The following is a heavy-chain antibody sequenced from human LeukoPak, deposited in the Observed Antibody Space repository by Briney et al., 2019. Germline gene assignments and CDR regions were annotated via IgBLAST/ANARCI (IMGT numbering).Heavy chain of an antibody. J-gene: IGHJ4*02. CDR1: GFTFSSYA. V-gene: IGHV3-23*01. D-gene: IGHD3-9*01. CDR3: AKCYDILTGYFDY. Sequence: GGSLRLSCAASGFTFSSYAMSWVRQSPGKGLEWVSAISGGGGSTYYANYADSAKGRFTISRDNSKNTLYLQMKSLRAEDTAVYYCAKCYDILTGYFDYWGQGTLVTVSS. CDR2: ISGGGGST.